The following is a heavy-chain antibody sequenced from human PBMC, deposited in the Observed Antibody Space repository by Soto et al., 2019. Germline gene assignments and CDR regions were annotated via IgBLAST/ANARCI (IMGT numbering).Heavy chain of an antibody. V-gene: IGHV3-73*02. CDR2: IRSKVNTYAT. CDR1: GFTLSDSA. J-gene: IGHJ4*02. Sequence: EVQLVESGGGLVQPGGSLKLSCAASGFTLSDSAMHWVRQTSGKGLEWVGRIRSKVNTYATAYAAPVKGRFTISRDDSIGTTYLQMNSLKAEDTAVYYCSRRRDWPAMDPLDYWGQGTLVTVSS. D-gene: IGHD5-18*01. CDR3: SRRRDWPAMDPLDY.